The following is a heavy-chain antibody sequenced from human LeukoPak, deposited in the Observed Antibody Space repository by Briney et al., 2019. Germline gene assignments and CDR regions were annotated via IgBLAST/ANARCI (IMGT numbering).Heavy chain of an antibody. CDR3: ATLIVGATGDWFDP. Sequence: ASVKVSCKVSGYTLTELSMHWVRQAPGKGLEWMGGFDPEDGETIYAQKFQGRVTMTEDTSTDTAYVELSSLRSEDTAVYYCATLIVGATGDWFDPWGQGTLVTVSS. CDR2: FDPEDGET. J-gene: IGHJ5*02. CDR1: GYTLTELS. V-gene: IGHV1-24*01. D-gene: IGHD1-26*01.